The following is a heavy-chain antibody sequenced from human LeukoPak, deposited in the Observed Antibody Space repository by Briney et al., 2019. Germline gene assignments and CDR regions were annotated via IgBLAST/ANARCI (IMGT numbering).Heavy chain of an antibody. CDR2: ISSGGTYI. D-gene: IGHD2-15*01. Sequence: NPGASLRLSCAASGFTFDTYAMTWVRQAPGKGLEWVSSISSGGTYIYYAESVRGRSTISRDNTKNFLYLQLSTLRVEDTAVYYCARDRPTGRSRGVVVQWGQGTLVTVSS. CDR3: ARDRPTGRSRGVVVQ. J-gene: IGHJ4*02. V-gene: IGHV3-21*01. CDR1: GFTFDTYA.